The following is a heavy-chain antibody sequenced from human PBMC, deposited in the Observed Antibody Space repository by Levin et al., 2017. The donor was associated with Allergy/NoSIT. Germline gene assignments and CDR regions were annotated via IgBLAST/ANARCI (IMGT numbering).Heavy chain of an antibody. D-gene: IGHD6-6*01. V-gene: IGHV3-23*01. J-gene: IGHJ6*02. CDR3: AKDLRYSSSSTYYYGMDV. CDR2: ISGSGGST. CDR1: GFTFSSYA. Sequence: QPGGSLRLSCAASGFTFSSYAMSWVRQAPGKGLEWVSAISGSGGSTYYADSVKGRFTISRDNSKNTLYLQMNSLRAEDTAVYYCAKDLRYSSSSTYYYGMDVWGQGTTVTVSS.